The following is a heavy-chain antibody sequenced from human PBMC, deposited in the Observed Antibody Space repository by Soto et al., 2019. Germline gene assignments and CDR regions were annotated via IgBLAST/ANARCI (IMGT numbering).Heavy chain of an antibody. Sequence: GESLKISCSASGFSFRDYFMSWLRQAPGKGLEWVSYIGPYGNSIYYADSVKGRFTISRDDATKSLHLHMNSLRTDDTAVYYCARDDHTYGVYWGQGTPVTVSS. CDR1: GFSFRDYF. V-gene: IGHV3-11*01. J-gene: IGHJ4*02. CDR2: IGPYGNSI. D-gene: IGHD2-21*01. CDR3: ARDDHTYGVY.